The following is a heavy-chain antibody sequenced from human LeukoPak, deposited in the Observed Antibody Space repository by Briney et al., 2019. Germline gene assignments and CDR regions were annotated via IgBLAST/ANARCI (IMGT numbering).Heavy chain of an antibody. V-gene: IGHV4-39*01. CDR3: ARHKSFDYLSPIDS. D-gene: IGHD3-9*01. Sequence: SETLSLTCPVSGGSVSSSRYYWGWIRQPPGKGLEWIGSIYYTGSTYYKPSLKSRVTISVDASKNQISLKLSSVTAADTAVYSCARHKSFDYLSPIDSWGQGTLVTVSS. J-gene: IGHJ4*02. CDR2: IYYTGST. CDR1: GGSVSSSRYY.